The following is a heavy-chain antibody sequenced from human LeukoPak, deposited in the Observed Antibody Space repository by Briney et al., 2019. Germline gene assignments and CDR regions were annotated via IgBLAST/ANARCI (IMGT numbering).Heavy chain of an antibody. V-gene: IGHV3-23*01. Sequence: PAGSLRLSCGASGFTFRSYAMSWVRQAPEKGLEWVSAISGSGGSTYYADSVKGRFTISRDNSKNTLYLQMNSLRAEDTAVYYCAKFDYSVSSGYYNKVLDAFDIWGQGTMVTVCS. D-gene: IGHD3-22*01. CDR1: GFTFRSYA. J-gene: IGHJ3*02. CDR2: ISGSGGST. CDR3: AKFDYSVSSGYYNKVLDAFDI.